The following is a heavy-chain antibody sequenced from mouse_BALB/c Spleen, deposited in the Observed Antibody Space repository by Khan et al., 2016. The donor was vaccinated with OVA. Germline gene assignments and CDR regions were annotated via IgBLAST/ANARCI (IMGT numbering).Heavy chain of an antibody. Sequence: EVQLLESGPGLVKPSQSLSPTCTVTGYSITSGYGWNWIRQFPGNKLEWMGYISYSGSTNYNPSLKSRISITRDTSKNQFFLQLNSVTTEDTATYYCARTARIKYWGQGTTLTVSS. CDR1: GYSITSGYG. CDR3: ARTARIKY. V-gene: IGHV3-2*02. CDR2: ISYSGST. D-gene: IGHD1-2*01. J-gene: IGHJ2*01.